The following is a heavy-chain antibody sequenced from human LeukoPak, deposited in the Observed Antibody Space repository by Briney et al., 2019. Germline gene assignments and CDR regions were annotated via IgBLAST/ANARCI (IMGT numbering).Heavy chain of an antibody. D-gene: IGHD5-18*01. Sequence: QSGGSLRLSCAASGFTFSSYSMNWVRQAPGKGLEWVSAISGSGGSTYYADSVKGRFTISRDNSKNTLYLQMNSLRAEDTAVYYCAKEGSYDQLGRYYYYYMDVWGKGTTVTISS. CDR3: AKEGSYDQLGRYYYYYMDV. CDR2: ISGSGGST. CDR1: GFTFSSYS. J-gene: IGHJ6*03. V-gene: IGHV3-23*01.